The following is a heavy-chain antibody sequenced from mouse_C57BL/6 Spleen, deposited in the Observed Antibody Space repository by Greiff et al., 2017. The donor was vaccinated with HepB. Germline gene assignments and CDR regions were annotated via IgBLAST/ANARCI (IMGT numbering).Heavy chain of an antibody. CDR2: IYPGDGDT. D-gene: IGHD1-1*01. J-gene: IGHJ1*03. CDR3: ARNYYCSSYPYFDV. V-gene: IGHV1-82*01. CDR1: GYPFSSSW. Sequence: QVQLKESGPELVKPGASVKISCKASGYPFSSSWMNWVKQRPGKGLEWIGRIYPGDGDTNYNGKFKGKATLTADKSSSTAYMQLSSLTSEDSAVYFCARNYYCSSYPYFDVWGTGTTVIVSS.